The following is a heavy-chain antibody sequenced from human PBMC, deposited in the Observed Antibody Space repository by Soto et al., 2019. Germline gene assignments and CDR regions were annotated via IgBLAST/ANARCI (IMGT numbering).Heavy chain of an antibody. V-gene: IGHV1-18*01. CDR3: ARVRRGWYSMYYFDY. J-gene: IGHJ4*02. CDR1: GYTFTSYG. CDR2: ISAYNGNT. D-gene: IGHD6-19*01. Sequence: ASVKVSCKASGYTFTSYGISWVRQAPGQGLEWMGWISAYNGNTNYARKLQGRVTMTTDTSTSTAYMELRSLRSDDTAVYYCARVRRGWYSMYYFDYWGQGTLVTVSS.